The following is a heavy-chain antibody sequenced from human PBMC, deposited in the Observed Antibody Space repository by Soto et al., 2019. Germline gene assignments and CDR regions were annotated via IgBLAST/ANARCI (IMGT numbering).Heavy chain of an antibody. J-gene: IGHJ4*02. V-gene: IGHV3-15*07. Sequence: GGSLRLSCAASGFTFSNAWMNWVRQAPGKGLEWVGRIKSKTDGGTTDYAAPVKGRFTISRDDSKNTLYLQMNSLKTEDTAVNYCTTDLVGHYDSSGYFQLLFDYWGQGTLVTVSS. CDR3: TTDLVGHYDSSGYFQLLFDY. CDR2: IKSKTDGGTT. CDR1: GFTFSNAW. D-gene: IGHD3-22*01.